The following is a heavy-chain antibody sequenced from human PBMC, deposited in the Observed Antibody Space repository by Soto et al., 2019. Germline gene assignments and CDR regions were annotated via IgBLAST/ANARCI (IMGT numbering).Heavy chain of an antibody. J-gene: IGHJ4*02. Sequence: SETLSLTCAVSGGFISSGDSSWSWIRQPPGRGLEWIGHIYHGGTTFYNPSLKSRVAISEDRSKNQFSLKLSSVTAADTAVYYCARFAKEENPKVGSWYYFDYWGQGTRVTVSS. CDR2: IYHGGTT. CDR3: ARFAKEENPKVGSWYYFDY. V-gene: IGHV4-30-2*01. D-gene: IGHD6-13*01. CDR1: GGFISSGDSS.